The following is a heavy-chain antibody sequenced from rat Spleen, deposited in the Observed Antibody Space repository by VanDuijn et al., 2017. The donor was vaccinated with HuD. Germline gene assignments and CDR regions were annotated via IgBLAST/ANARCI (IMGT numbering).Heavy chain of an antibody. CDR3: ARRHYGYTDYFDY. Sequence: EVQLVETGGGLVQPGRSLKLSCVASGFTFTNYWMYWIRQAPGKGLEWVSSISTDGGRTYYSDSVKGRFTISRNNAKSTLSLQMDSLRSEDTATYYCARRHYGYTDYFDYWGQGVMVTVSS. V-gene: IGHV5-58*01. D-gene: IGHD1-9*01. CDR2: ISTDGGRT. CDR1: GFTFTNYW. J-gene: IGHJ2*01.